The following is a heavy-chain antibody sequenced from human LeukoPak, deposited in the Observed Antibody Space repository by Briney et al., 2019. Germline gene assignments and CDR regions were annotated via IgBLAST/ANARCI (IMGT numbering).Heavy chain of an antibody. Sequence: SETLSLTCTVSGGSISSSSYYWSWIRQPPGKGLEWIGYIYYSGSTNYNPSLKSRVTISVDTSKNQFSLKLSSVTAADTAVYYCARGSGAVNWFDPWGQGTLVTVSS. CDR3: ARGSGAVNWFDP. D-gene: IGHD3-10*01. J-gene: IGHJ5*02. CDR2: IYYSGST. CDR1: GGSISSSSYY. V-gene: IGHV4-61*01.